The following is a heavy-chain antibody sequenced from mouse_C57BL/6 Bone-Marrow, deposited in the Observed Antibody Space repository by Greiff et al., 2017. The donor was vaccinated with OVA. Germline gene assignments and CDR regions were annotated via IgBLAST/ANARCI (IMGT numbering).Heavy chain of an antibody. Sequence: QVLLMESGAELVRPGASVKLSCTASGFTFTDYYINWVQQSPGQGLEWIARIYPGSGNTYYNEKFKGKATLTAEKSSSTAYMQLSSLTSEDSAVDCCAIYYFDDFDDWGKGTTLTVSS. CDR1: GFTFTDYY. D-gene: IGHD1-1*01. CDR2: IYPGSGNT. CDR3: AIYYFDDFDD. V-gene: IGHV1-76*01. J-gene: IGHJ2*01.